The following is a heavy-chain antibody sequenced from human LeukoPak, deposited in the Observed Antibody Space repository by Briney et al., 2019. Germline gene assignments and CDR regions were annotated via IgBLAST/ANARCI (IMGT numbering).Heavy chain of an antibody. Sequence: GGSLRLSCAASGFTFNYYAMSWVRQAPGKGLEWVSGISDNEGRTYYTDSVKGRFTISRDNAKNTVYLQMHNLRADDTAVYSCARHDSFIPYWGQGTLVTVSS. CDR2: ISDNEGRT. CDR3: ARHDSFIPY. D-gene: IGHD5-18*01. V-gene: IGHV3-23*01. CDR1: GFTFNYYA. J-gene: IGHJ4*02.